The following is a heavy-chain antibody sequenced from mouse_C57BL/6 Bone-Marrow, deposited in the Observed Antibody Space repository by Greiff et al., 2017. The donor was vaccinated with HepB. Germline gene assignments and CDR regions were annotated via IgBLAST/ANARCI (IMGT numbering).Heavy chain of an antibody. CDR1: GYAFSSSW. D-gene: IGHD2-3*01. CDR3: SIYDGYWYFDV. Sequence: QVQLQQSGPELVKPGASVKISCKASGYAFSSSWMNWVKQRPGKGLEWIGRIYPGDGDNNYNGKFKGKATLTADKSSSTAYMQLSSLTSEDSAVYFCSIYDGYWYFDVWGTGTTVTVSS. CDR2: IYPGDGDN. V-gene: IGHV1-82*01. J-gene: IGHJ1*03.